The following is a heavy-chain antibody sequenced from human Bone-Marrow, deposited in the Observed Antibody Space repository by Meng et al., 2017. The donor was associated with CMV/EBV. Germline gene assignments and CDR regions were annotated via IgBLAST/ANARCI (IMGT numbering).Heavy chain of an antibody. J-gene: IGHJ6*02. CDR2: ISAYNGNT. CDR1: GYTFTSYG. CDR3: ARGTNVDTVEGGYYYYYGRDV. V-gene: IGHV1-18*01. D-gene: IGHD5-18*01. Sequence: ASVKVSCKASGYTFTSYGISWVRQAPGQGLEWMGWISAYNGNTNYAQKLQGRVTMTTDTSTSTAYMELRSLRSDDTAVYYCARGTNVDTVEGGYYYYYGRDVWGQGTTVTVSS.